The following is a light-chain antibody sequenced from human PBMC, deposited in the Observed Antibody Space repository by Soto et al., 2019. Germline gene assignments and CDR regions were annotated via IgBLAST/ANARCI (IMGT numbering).Light chain of an antibody. V-gene: IGLV2-14*03. J-gene: IGLJ2*01. CDR2: EVE. Sequence: QSALTQPASVSASPGQSITISCTGTSSDIGDCNYVSWYQQRPGEAPKLILYEVENRPSGIPDRFSGSKSGNTASLTISGLRTEDEADYYCTSYTSTDSLVVFGGGTKVTVL. CDR3: TSYTSTDSLVV. CDR1: SSDIGDCNY.